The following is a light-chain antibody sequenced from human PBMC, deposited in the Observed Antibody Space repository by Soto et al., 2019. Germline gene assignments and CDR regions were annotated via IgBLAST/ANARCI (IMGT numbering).Light chain of an antibody. CDR3: QQNEAVVT. Sequence: DIVLTQSPGTLSLSPGERATLSCRASQSLTNKYFSWYQQKHGRALRLLLDVASTSATGIPGRFSGSGSGTDLTLTISRLEAEDAAVYYCQQNEAVVTFGQGTKVEI. V-gene: IGKV3-20*01. CDR2: VAS. J-gene: IGKJ1*01. CDR1: QSLTNKY.